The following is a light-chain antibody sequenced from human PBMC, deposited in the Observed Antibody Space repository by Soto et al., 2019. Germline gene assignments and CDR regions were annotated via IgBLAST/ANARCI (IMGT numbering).Light chain of an antibody. V-gene: IGKV1-39*01. Sequence: DIKMTQSPSSLSASEGDRVTITSRASQSISSYLNWYQQKPGKAPKLLIYAASSLQSGVPSRFSGSGSGTEFTLTISSLQPDDFATYYCQHYKMYSPWTFGQGTKVDI. J-gene: IGKJ1*01. CDR3: QHYKMYSPWT. CDR1: QSISSY. CDR2: AAS.